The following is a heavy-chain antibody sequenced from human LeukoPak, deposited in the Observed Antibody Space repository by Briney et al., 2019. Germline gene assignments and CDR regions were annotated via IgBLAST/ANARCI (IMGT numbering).Heavy chain of an antibody. CDR1: GFTSSSYA. J-gene: IGHJ5*02. Sequence: GGSLRLPCAASGFTSSSYALSWVRQAPGKGLEWVSGISGSGGSTYYADSVKGRFTISRDNSKNTLYLQMNSLRAEDTAVYFCAKGDGYNYDNWFDPWGQGTLVTVSS. D-gene: IGHD5-24*01. V-gene: IGHV3-23*01. CDR3: AKGDGYNYDNWFDP. CDR2: ISGSGGST.